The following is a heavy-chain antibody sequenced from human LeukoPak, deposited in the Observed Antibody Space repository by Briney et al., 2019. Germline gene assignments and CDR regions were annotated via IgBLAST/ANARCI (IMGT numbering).Heavy chain of an antibody. J-gene: IGHJ3*01. Sequence: SETLSLTCNVAGVPISSSYWSWIRQPPGKGLEWIGYISRSGNTNFNPSLKSRFSFSRDTSKNQISLKLNSVTAADTALYYCARGYFDSRDSSNAFDVWGQGTMVTVSS. V-gene: IGHV4-59*08. CDR1: GVPISSSY. CDR3: ARGYFDSRDSSNAFDV. CDR2: ISRSGNT. D-gene: IGHD3-9*01.